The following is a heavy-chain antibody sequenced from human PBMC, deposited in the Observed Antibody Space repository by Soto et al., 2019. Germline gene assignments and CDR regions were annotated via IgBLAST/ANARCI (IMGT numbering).Heavy chain of an antibody. CDR1: GGSISSFH. J-gene: IGHJ3*02. CDR2: IYYSGSS. CDR3: ARSPYYDFWSGYSYDAFDI. D-gene: IGHD3-3*01. V-gene: IGHV4-59*01. Sequence: QVQLQESGPGLVKPSETLSLTCIVSGGSISSFHWSWIRQPPGKGLEWIGYIYYSGSSNYNSSPKSRLTISVDTSKNQFSLKLSSVTAADTAVYYCARSPYYDFWSGYSYDAFDIWGQGTMVTVSS.